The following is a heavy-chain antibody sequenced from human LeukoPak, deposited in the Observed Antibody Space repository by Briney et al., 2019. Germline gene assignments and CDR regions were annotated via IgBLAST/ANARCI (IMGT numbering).Heavy chain of an antibody. CDR2: IYYSGST. D-gene: IGHD3-22*01. V-gene: IGHV4-59*01. CDR1: GGSISSYY. J-gene: IGHJ6*02. Sequence: SETLSLTCTVSGGSISSYYWSWIRQPPGKGLEWIGYIYYSGSTNYNPSLKSRVTISVDTSKSQFSLKLSSVTAADTAVYYCARLLGSGSGYYYYYYYGMDVWGQGTTVTVSS. CDR3: ARLLGSGSGYYYYYYYGMDV.